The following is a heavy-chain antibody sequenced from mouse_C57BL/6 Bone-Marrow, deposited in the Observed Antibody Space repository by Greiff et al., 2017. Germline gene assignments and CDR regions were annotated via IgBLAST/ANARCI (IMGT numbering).Heavy chain of an antibody. Sequence: EVQLQQSGAELVRPGASVKLSCTASGFNIKDDYMHWVKQRPEQGLEWIGWIDPENGDTEYASKFKGKATLTADTSSNTAYLQLRSLTSEDTAVYYCADWVRQDVNAYWGQGTLVTVSA. CDR2: IDPENGDT. J-gene: IGHJ3*01. D-gene: IGHD2-14*01. V-gene: IGHV14-4*01. CDR3: ADWVRQDVNAY. CDR1: GFNIKDDY.